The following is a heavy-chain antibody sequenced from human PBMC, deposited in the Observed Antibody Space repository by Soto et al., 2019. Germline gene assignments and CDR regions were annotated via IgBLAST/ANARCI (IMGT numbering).Heavy chain of an antibody. D-gene: IGHD5-12*01. CDR1: GFTFDDYA. J-gene: IGHJ6*03. V-gene: IGHV3-9*01. CDR2: ISWNSGSI. CDR3: AKGGARDYYYMDV. Sequence: GGSLRLSCAASGFTFDDYAMHWVRQAPGKGLEWVSGISWNSGSIGYADSVKGRFTISRDNAKNSLYLQMNSLRAEDTALYYCAKGGARDYYYMDVWGKGTTVTVSS.